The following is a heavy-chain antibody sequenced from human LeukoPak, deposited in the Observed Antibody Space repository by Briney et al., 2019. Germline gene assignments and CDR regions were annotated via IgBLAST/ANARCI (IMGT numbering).Heavy chain of an antibody. J-gene: IGHJ4*02. CDR1: GGTFSSYA. CDR3: ARDGYYDSSGPFDY. D-gene: IGHD3-22*01. Sequence: GASVKVSCKASGGTFSSYAISWVRQAPGQGLKWMGRIIPILGIANYAQKFQGRVTITADKSTSTAYMELSSLRSEDTAVYYCARDGYYDSSGPFDYWGQGTLVTVSS. V-gene: IGHV1-69*04. CDR2: IIPILGIA.